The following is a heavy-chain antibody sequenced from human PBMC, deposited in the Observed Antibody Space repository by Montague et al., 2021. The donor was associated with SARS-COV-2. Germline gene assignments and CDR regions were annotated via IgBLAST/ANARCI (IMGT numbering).Heavy chain of an antibody. D-gene: IGHD3-3*01. CDR1: GASISSRSYY. J-gene: IGHJ4*02. CDR3: ATVPSSITIFGVVQGYYFDD. V-gene: IGHV4-39*01. Sequence: SDTLSLTCTVSGASISSRSYYWGWIRQPQGKGLEWFGFKYYSGSTYYYPTLKSRVTISVDTSKNQFSLKLSSVTAADTAVYYCATVPSSITIFGVVQGYYFDDWGQGTLVTVSS. CDR2: KYYSGST.